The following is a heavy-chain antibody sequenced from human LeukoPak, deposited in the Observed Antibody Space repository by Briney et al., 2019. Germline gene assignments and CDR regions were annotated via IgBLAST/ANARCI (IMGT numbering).Heavy chain of an antibody. CDR2: TYYRSKWNN. D-gene: IGHD5-18*01. J-gene: IGHJ4*02. CDR1: GDSVSSNSAA. V-gene: IGHV6-1*01. Sequence: SQTLSLTCAIFGDSVSSNSAASNWIRQSPSRGLEWLGRTYYRSKWNNDYAVSVKSRITINPDTSKNQFSLKLNSVTPEGTAVYYCARPGYSYGIDYWREGTLVTVSS. CDR3: ARPGYSYGIDY.